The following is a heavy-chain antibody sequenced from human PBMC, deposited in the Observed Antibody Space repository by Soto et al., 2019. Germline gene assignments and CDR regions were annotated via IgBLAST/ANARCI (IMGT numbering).Heavy chain of an antibody. Sequence: GGSLRLSCAASGFTFSSYSMNWVRQAPGKGLEWVSSISSSSSYIYYADSVKGRFTISRDNAKNSLYLQMNSLRAEDTAVYYCARDRMEEDYYDSSGYYRPFDYWGQGTLVTVSS. D-gene: IGHD3-22*01. CDR1: GFTFSSYS. CDR3: ARDRMEEDYYDSSGYYRPFDY. J-gene: IGHJ4*02. CDR2: ISSSSSYI. V-gene: IGHV3-21*01.